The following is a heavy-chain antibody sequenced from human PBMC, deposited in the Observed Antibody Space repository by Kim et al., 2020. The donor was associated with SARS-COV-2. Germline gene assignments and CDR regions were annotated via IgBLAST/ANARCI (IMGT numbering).Heavy chain of an antibody. V-gene: IGHV4-39*01. D-gene: IGHD5-18*01. J-gene: IGHJ4*02. CDR2: IYYSGST. CDR3: ARLRYSYGEGRDY. Sequence: SETLSLTCTVSGCSISSSSYYWGWIRQPPGKGLEWIGRIYYSGSTYYNPSLKSRVTISVDTSKNQFSLKLSSVTAADTAVYYCARLRYSYGEGRDYWGQGTLVTVSS. CDR1: GCSISSSSYY.